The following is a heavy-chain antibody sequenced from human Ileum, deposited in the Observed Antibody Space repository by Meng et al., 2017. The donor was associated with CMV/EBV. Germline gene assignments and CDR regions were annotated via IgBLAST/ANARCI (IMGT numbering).Heavy chain of an antibody. J-gene: IGHJ4*02. V-gene: IGHV1-3*01. CDR3: ARSGDPGITVTGAFDI. D-gene: IGHD6-19*01. CDR1: RYSFTSLG. Sequence: SRYSFTSLGMPWVRQTPGQKLEWMGYINGGNGDTAFSPKAQGRVTITRDTSASTAYMELNNLRSEDTGIYYCARSGDPGITVTGAFDIWGQGTLVTVSS. CDR2: INGGNGDT.